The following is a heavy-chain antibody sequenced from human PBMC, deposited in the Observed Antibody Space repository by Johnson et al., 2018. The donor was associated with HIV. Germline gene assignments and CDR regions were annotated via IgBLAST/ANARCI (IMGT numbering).Heavy chain of an antibody. Sequence: QVQLVESGGGVVQPGRSLRLSCAASGFTFSSYAMHWVRQAPGKGLEWVAVISYDGSNKYYADSVKGRFTISRDNSKNTLYLQMNSLRAEDTAVYYCARDYLSGSGWYRGLRGAFDIWGQGTMVTVSS. D-gene: IGHD6-19*01. J-gene: IGHJ3*02. CDR2: ISYDGSNK. CDR1: GFTFSSYA. V-gene: IGHV3-30-3*01. CDR3: ARDYLSGSGWYRGLRGAFDI.